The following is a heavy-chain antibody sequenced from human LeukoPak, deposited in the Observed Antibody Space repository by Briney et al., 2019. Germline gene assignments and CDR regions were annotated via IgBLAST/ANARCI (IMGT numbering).Heavy chain of an antibody. CDR1: GYTFTSYD. V-gene: IGHV1-8*01. D-gene: IGHD3-16*01. CDR3: ARGGGGAFVI. Sequence: VASVKVSCKASGYTFTSYDINWVRQATGQGLEWMGWMNPNSGKTGYAQKFQGRVTMTRNTSISTAHVELSSLRSDDRAVYYWARGGGGAFVIWGEGTMVSVSS. CDR2: MNPNSGKT. J-gene: IGHJ3*02.